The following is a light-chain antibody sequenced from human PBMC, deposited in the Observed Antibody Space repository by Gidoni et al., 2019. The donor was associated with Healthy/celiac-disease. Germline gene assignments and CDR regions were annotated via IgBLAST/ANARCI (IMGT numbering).Light chain of an antibody. J-gene: IGKJ5*01. CDR2: DAS. V-gene: IGKV3-11*01. CDR1: QSVSSY. CDR3: QQRSNWPPSIT. Sequence: ELVLTQSPATLPLSPGERATLPCRASQSVSSYLAWYQQKPGQAPRLLIYDASNRATGIPARFGGSGSGTDFTLTISSLEPEDFAVYYCQQRSNWPPSITFGQGTRLEIK.